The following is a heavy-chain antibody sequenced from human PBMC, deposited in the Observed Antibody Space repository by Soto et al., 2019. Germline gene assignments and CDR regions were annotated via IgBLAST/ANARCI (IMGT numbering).Heavy chain of an antibody. CDR3: ARGPSRIFDY. V-gene: IGHV4-34*01. CDR1: GGSFSGYY. CDR2: INHSGST. Sequence: LSLTCAVYGGSFSGYYWSWIRQPPGKGLEWIGEINHSGSTNYNPSLKSRVTISVDTSKNQFSLKLSSVTAADTAVYYCARGPSRIFDYWGQGTLVTVSS. D-gene: IGHD6-6*01. J-gene: IGHJ4*02.